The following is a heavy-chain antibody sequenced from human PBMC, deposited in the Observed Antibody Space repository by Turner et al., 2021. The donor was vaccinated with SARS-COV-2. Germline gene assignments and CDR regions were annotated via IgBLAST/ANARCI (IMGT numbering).Heavy chain of an antibody. CDR3: ARPLSVDDAFDI. Sequence: QVQLVQSGAEVKKPGASVKVSCKASGYTFTGYYMHWVRQAPGQGLEWMGWINPNSGDTNYAQKFQGRVTMTRDTSISTAYMELSRLRSDDTAVYYCARPLSVDDAFDIWGQGTMVTVSS. CDR1: GYTFTGYY. V-gene: IGHV1-2*02. J-gene: IGHJ3*02. CDR2: INPNSGDT. D-gene: IGHD1-26*01.